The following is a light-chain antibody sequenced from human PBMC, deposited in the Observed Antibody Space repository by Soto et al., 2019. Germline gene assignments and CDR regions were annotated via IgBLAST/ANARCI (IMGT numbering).Light chain of an antibody. CDR3: QQYDSSRT. CDR1: QSVDSRF. J-gene: IGKJ1*01. V-gene: IGKV3-20*01. Sequence: EIVLTQSPGTLSLSPGERATLSCSASQSVDSRFLAWYQQKRVQAPRVLMYGASIRATGIPDRFSGSGSGTDFTLSIRRLEPEDFAVYYCQQYDSSRTFGQGTKVEMK. CDR2: GAS.